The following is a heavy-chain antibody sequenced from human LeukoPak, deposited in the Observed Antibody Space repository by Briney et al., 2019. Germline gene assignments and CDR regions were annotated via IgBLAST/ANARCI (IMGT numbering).Heavy chain of an antibody. CDR3: ARNARPIVGAVVDY. CDR2: IYSGGST. CDR1: GFTVSSNY. J-gene: IGHJ4*02. D-gene: IGHD1-26*01. V-gene: IGHV3-53*01. Sequence: GGSLRLSCAASGFTVSSNYMSWVRQAPGKGLEWVSVIYSGGSTYYADSVKGRFTISRDNSKNTLYLQMNSLRAEDTAVYYCARNARPIVGAVVDYWGQGTLVTVSS.